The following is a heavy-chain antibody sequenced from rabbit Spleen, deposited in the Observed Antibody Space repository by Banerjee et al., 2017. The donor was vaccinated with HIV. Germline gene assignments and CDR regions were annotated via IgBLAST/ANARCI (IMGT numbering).Heavy chain of an antibody. J-gene: IGHJ4*01. CDR2: INAVTGKA. Sequence: QEQLVESGGGLVKPEGSLKLSCTASGFSFSNKAVMCWVRQAPGKGLEWIACINAVTGKAVYASWAKGRFTFSKTSSTTVTLQMTSLTVVDTATYFCARDLTGVIGWSFYLWGQGTLVTVS. CDR1: GFSFSNKAV. D-gene: IGHD1-1*01. V-gene: IGHV1S45*01. CDR3: ARDLTGVIGWSFYL.